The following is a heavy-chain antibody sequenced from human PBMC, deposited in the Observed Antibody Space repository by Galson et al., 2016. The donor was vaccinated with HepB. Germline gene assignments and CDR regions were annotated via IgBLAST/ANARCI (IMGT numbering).Heavy chain of an antibody. D-gene: IGHD3-9*01. Sequence: SVKVSCKASGYSFTSFGITWVRQAPGQGLEWMGWISVHHGKADYAQNVQGRVNMTTDTSTRTVYLDLGSLRSDDTAVYYCARVNYDILSGKFRSFDYWGQGTRVTVSS. CDR1: GYSFTSFG. J-gene: IGHJ4*02. CDR3: ARVNYDILSGKFRSFDY. V-gene: IGHV1-18*01. CDR2: ISVHHGKA.